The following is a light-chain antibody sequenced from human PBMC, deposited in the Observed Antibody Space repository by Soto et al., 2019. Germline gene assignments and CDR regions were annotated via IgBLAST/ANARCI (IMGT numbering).Light chain of an antibody. J-gene: IGKJ1*01. Sequence: EVVMTQSPLSLPVTLGQPASISCRSSQSLVYSDGNTYLNWLQQRPGQSPRRLIYKVSNRDSWVPGICSVSVSGADFTLKISSVDAELVGGYYCMEITRVPLTWTFRQGTEVEL. V-gene: IGKV2-30*01. CDR3: MEITRVPLTWT. CDR1: QSLVYSDGNTY. CDR2: KVS.